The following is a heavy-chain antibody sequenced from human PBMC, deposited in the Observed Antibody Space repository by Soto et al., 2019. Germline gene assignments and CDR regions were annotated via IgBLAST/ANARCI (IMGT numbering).Heavy chain of an antibody. D-gene: IGHD5-12*01. Sequence: QVQLVQSGAEVKKPGSSVKVSCKASGGTFSSYTISWVRQAPGQGLEWMGRIIPILGIANYAQKFQGRVKITADKSTSTAYMELSSLRSEDTAVDSCAMRGGYGDWFDPWGQGTLVTVSS. J-gene: IGHJ5*02. CDR1: GGTFSSYT. CDR3: AMRGGYGDWFDP. V-gene: IGHV1-69*02. CDR2: IIPILGIA.